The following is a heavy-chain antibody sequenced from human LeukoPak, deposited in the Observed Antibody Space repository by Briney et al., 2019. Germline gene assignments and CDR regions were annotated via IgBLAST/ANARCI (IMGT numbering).Heavy chain of an antibody. Sequence: ASVKVSCKASGYTFTSYDINWVRQGTGQGLEWMGWMNPNSGNTGYAQKFQGRVTITRNTSISTAYMELSGLRSEDTAVYYCARGRSTDFPYYFEYWGQGTLVTVSS. J-gene: IGHJ4*02. V-gene: IGHV1-8*03. CDR1: GYTFTSYD. D-gene: IGHD3/OR15-3a*01. CDR2: MNPNSGNT. CDR3: ARGRSTDFPYYFEY.